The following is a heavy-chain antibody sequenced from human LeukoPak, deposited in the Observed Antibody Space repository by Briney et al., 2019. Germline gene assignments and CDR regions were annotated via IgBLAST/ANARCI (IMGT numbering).Heavy chain of an antibody. CDR2: INADGTIA. V-gene: IGHV3-74*01. J-gene: IGHJ4*02. CDR3: ARELVSYGDYGY. D-gene: IGHD4-17*01. CDR1: GFSFSGYW. Sequence: PVGSLRLSCAASGFSFSGYWMHWVRQAPGKGLVWVSRINADGTIATYTDSVEGRFTISRDNAKNTLYLQMNSLRAEDTAVYYCARELVSYGDYGYWGQGTLVTVSS.